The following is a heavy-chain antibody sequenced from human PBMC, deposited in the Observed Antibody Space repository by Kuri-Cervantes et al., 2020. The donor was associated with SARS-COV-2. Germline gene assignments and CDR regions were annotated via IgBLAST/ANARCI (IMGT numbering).Heavy chain of an antibody. CDR2: IYYSGST. V-gene: IGHV4-59*08. CDR1: GGSISSYY. Sequence: GSLRLSCTVSGGSISSYYWSWIRQPPGKGLEWIGYIYYSGSTNYNPSLKSRVTISVDTSKNQFSLKLSSVTAADTAVYYCARGRRLPLCYFDYWGRGTLVTVSS. CDR3: ARGRRLPLCYFDY. D-gene: IGHD4-17*01. J-gene: IGHJ4*02.